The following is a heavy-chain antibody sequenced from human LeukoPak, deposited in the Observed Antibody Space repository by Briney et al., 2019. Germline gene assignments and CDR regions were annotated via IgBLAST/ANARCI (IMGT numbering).Heavy chain of an antibody. D-gene: IGHD3-10*01. J-gene: IGHJ4*02. CDR3: ASPYGSGSYQSKY. CDR1: GFNFSNYA. V-gene: IGHV3-30*03. Sequence: GGSLRLSCAASGFNFSNYAMHWVRQAPGKGLEWVAVISYDGSNKYYTDSMKGRFTISRDNSKNALYLQMNSLRAEDTAVYYCASPYGSGSYQSKYWGQGTLVTVSS. CDR2: ISYDGSNK.